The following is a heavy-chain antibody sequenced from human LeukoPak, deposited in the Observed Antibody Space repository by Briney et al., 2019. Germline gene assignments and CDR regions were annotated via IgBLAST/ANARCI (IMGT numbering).Heavy chain of an antibody. V-gene: IGHV3-66*04. CDR3: ARLSGYFDY. CDR1: GFTVSDNY. J-gene: IGHJ4*02. D-gene: IGHD3-10*01. Sequence: GGSLRLSCAASGFTVSDNYMSWVRQAPGKGLEWVSVIYSGGITYYTDSVRGRFAISRDNSKNTLYLQMNSLRAEDTAVYYCARLSGYFDYWGQGTLVTVSS. CDR2: IYSGGIT.